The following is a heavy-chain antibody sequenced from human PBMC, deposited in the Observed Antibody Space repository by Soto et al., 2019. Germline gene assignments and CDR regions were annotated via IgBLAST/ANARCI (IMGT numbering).Heavy chain of an antibody. V-gene: IGHV4-31*03. J-gene: IGHJ4*02. CDR3: ARVGYCSGGSCYPRDY. CDR2: IYYSGST. D-gene: IGHD2-15*01. CDR1: GGSISSGGYY. Sequence: QVQLQESGPGLVKPSQTLSLTCTVSGGSISSGGYYWSWIRQHPGKGLEWIGYIYYSGSTYYNPSRKSRVTISVDTSKNQFSLKLSSVTAADTAVYYCARVGYCSGGSCYPRDYWGQGTLVTVSS.